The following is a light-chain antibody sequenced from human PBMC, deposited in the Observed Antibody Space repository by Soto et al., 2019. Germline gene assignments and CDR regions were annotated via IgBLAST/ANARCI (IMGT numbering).Light chain of an antibody. Sequence: DIQMTQSPSTLSASVGDRVTITCRASQSISSWLAWYQQKPGKTPKLLIYKASSLESGVPSRFSGSGSGTEITLTISSLQPDDFATYYYQQYSTFGRGTKVEIK. CDR2: KAS. CDR3: QQYST. V-gene: IGKV1-5*03. CDR1: QSISSW. J-gene: IGKJ1*01.